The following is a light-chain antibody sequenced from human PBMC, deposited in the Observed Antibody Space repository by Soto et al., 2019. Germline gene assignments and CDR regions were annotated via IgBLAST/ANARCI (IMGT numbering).Light chain of an antibody. J-gene: IGKJ1*01. CDR2: GAS. V-gene: IGKV3-15*01. Sequence: EIVMTQSPATLSVSPGERATLSCRASQSVSSNFAWYQQKPGQAPRLLIYGASTRATGIPARFSGSGSGTEFTLTISSLQSEDCAVYYCQQYNNSLWTFGQGTKVEIK. CDR1: QSVSSN. CDR3: QQYNNSLWT.